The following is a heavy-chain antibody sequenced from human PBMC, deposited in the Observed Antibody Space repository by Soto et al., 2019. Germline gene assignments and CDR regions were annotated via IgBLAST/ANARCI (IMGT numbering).Heavy chain of an antibody. D-gene: IGHD5-18*01. Sequence: GPTLVNPTQTLTLTCTFSGFSLTTNGMCVSWIRQPPGKALEWLALIDWDDDKYYSTSLKTRLTISKDTSKNQVVLTMTNMDPVDTATYYCARMTNSAGGYRYGYPFHYWGQGALVTVSS. CDR1: GFSLTTNGMC. CDR3: ARMTNSAGGYRYGYPFHY. CDR2: IDWDDDK. J-gene: IGHJ4*02. V-gene: IGHV2-70*01.